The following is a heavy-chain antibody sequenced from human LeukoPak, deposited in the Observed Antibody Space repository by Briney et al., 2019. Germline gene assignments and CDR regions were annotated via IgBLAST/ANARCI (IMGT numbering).Heavy chain of an antibody. CDR1: GFTFSSYG. D-gene: IGHD5/OR15-5a*01. V-gene: IGHV3-30*02. CDR2: IRFDGSNK. J-gene: IGHJ4*02. Sequence: GGSLRLSCAASGFTFSSYGMHWVRQAPGKGLEWVAFIRFDGSNKYYADSVKGRFTISRDNAKNSLYLQMNSLRAEDTAVYYCARLSTGPDYFDYWGQGTLVTVSS. CDR3: ARLSTGPDYFDY.